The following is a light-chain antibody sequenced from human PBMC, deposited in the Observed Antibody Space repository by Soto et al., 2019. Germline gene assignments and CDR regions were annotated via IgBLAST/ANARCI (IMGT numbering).Light chain of an antibody. CDR2: AAS. CDR3: QQYHTDWT. J-gene: IGKJ1*01. V-gene: IGKV1-17*01. Sequence: DIQMTQSPSSLSASVGDRVTIICPASQGIRTDCGWYQQKPGKPPKRLIFAASTLVRGVPSRFSGRGSGTEFTLTLRSLQADDYATFYCQQYHTDWTFGQGTKVDIK. CDR1: QGIRTD.